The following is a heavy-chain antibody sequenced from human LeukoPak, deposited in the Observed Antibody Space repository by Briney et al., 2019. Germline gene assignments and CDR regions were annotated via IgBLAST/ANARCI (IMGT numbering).Heavy chain of an antibody. CDR2: ISWNSGSI. V-gene: IGHV3-9*01. CDR1: GFTFDDYA. Sequence: GGSLRLSCAASGFTFDDYAMHWVRQAPGKGLEWVSGISWNSGSIGYADSVKGRFTISRDNAKNSLYLQMNSLRAEDTALYYCAKTQYYDILTSFDPWGQGTLVTVPS. J-gene: IGHJ5*02. D-gene: IGHD3-9*01. CDR3: AKTQYYDILTSFDP.